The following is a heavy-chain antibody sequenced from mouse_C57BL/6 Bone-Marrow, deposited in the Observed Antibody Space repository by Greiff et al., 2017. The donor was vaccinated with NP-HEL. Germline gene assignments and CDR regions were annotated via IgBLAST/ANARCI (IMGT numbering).Heavy chain of an antibody. V-gene: IGHV5-17*01. CDR3: ARGDDYEDAMDY. Sequence: EVKLMESGGGLVKPGGSLKLTCAASGFTFSDYGMHWVRQAPEKGLEWVAYISSGSSTIYYADTVKGRFTISRDNAKNTLFLQMISLRSEDTAMYYCARGDDYEDAMDYWGQGTSVTVSS. CDR1: GFTFSDYG. J-gene: IGHJ4*01. CDR2: ISSGSSTI. D-gene: IGHD2-4*01.